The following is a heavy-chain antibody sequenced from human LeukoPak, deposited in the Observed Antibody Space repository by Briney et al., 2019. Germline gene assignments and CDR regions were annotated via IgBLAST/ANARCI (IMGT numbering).Heavy chain of an antibody. J-gene: IGHJ4*02. CDR2: IRSDGSIK. CDR3: AKTASSSWGFFDY. Sequence: PGGSLRLSCAASGFTFSIFSMNWVRQAPGKGLEWVAFIRSDGSIKYYADSVKGRFTISRDNSKNTLYLEINSLRADDTAIYYCAKTASSSWGFFDYWGQGTLVTVSS. D-gene: IGHD6-13*01. CDR1: GFTFSIFS. V-gene: IGHV3-30*02.